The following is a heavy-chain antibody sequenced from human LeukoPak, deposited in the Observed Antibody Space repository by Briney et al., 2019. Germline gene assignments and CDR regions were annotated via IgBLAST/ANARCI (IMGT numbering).Heavy chain of an antibody. V-gene: IGHV4-34*01. Sequence: SETLSLTCAVYGGSFSGYYWSWIRQPPGKGLEWIGEINHSGSTNYNPSLKSRVTISVDTSKNQFFLKLSSVTAADTAVYYCARGRRDGYNYFDYWGQGTLVTVSS. CDR1: GGSFSGYY. D-gene: IGHD5-24*01. CDR2: INHSGST. CDR3: ARGRRDGYNYFDY. J-gene: IGHJ4*02.